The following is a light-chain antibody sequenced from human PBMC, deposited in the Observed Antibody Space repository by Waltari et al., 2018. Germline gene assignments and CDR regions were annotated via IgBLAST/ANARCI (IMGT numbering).Light chain of an antibody. CDR2: EVN. J-gene: IGLJ1*01. CDR1: SSDVVSYNL. Sequence: QSALTHPASVSGSPGQSITVSCTGTSSDVVSYNLVSWFQQYPDTAPKLIIFEVNKRPSGVSNRFSGSKSGNTASLTISGLQAGDEADYYCCSYAGSGIYVFGTGAKVTVL. CDR3: CSYAGSGIYV. V-gene: IGLV2-23*02.